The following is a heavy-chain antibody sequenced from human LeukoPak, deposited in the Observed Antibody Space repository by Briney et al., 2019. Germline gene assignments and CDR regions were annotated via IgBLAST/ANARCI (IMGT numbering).Heavy chain of an antibody. CDR2: IYYSGST. D-gene: IGHD2-15*01. V-gene: IGHV4-59*08. J-gene: IGHJ4*02. CDR1: GGSISSYY. Sequence: SGTLSLTCTVSGGSISSYYWSWIRQPPGKGLEWIGYIYYSGSTNYNPSLKSQVTISVDTSKNQFSLKLSSVTAADTAVYYCARAVVVVGYFDYWGQGTLVTVSS. CDR3: ARAVVVVGYFDY.